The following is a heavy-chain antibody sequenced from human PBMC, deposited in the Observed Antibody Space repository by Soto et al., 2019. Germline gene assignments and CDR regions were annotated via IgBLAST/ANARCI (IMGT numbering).Heavy chain of an antibody. D-gene: IGHD2-15*01. CDR2: ISAYNSNT. J-gene: IGHJ4*02. V-gene: IGHV1-18*01. CDR1: GYTFTSYG. CDR3: ARDLAGGSFDY. Sequence: ASVKVSCKASGYTFTSYGISWVRQAPGQGLEWMGWISAYNSNTNYAQKLQGRVTMTTDTSTSTAFMELRSLRSDDTAVYYCARDLAGGSFDYWGQGTLVTVSS.